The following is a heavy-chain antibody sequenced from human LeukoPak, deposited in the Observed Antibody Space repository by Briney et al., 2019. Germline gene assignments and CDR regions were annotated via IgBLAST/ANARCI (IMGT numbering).Heavy chain of an antibody. J-gene: IGHJ5*02. CDR2: IYYSGST. V-gene: IGHV4-30-4*08. CDR3: ARGIVVVPAAGYNWFDP. D-gene: IGHD2-2*01. Sequence: SETLSLTCTVSGGSISSGDYYWSWIRQPPGKGLECIGYIYYSGSTYYNPSLKSRVTISVDTSKNQFSLKLSSVTAADTAVYYCARGIVVVPAAGYNWFDPWGQGTLVTVSS. CDR1: GGSISSGDYY.